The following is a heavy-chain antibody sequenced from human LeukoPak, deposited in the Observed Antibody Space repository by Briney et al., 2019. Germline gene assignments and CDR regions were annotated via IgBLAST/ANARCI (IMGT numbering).Heavy chain of an antibody. CDR3: ARAVRFSSSWYFDS. D-gene: IGHD6-13*01. CDR1: GGSINSYY. CDR2: ISTSANT. Sequence: SETLSLTRTVSGGSINSYYWTWIRQPAGKGLEWIGRISTSANTGFNPSLKSRVTMPLDTSKNQFSLALSSVTATDTAVYYCARAVRFSSSWYFDSWGQGTLVTVSS. V-gene: IGHV4-4*07. J-gene: IGHJ4*02.